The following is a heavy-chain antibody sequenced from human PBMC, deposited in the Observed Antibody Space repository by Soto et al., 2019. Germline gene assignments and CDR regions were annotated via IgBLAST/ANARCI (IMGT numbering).Heavy chain of an antibody. CDR2: INHSGST. CDR1: GGSFSGYY. CDR3: ARGDYSNYDCYDY. V-gene: IGHV4-34*01. J-gene: IGHJ4*02. D-gene: IGHD4-4*01. Sequence: QVQLQQWGAGLLKPSETLSLTCAVYGGSFSGYYWSWIRQPPGKGLEWIGEINHSGSTNYNPSLKSRVTISVDTSKNQFSLKLSSVTAADTAVYYCARGDYSNYDCYDYWGQGTLVTVSS.